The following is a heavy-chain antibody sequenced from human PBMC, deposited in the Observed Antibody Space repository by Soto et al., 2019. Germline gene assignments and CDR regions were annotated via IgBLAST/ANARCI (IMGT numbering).Heavy chain of an antibody. J-gene: IGHJ4*02. Sequence: GGSLRLSCAASGFTVSSNYMSWVRQAPGKGLEWVSVIYSGGSTYYADSVKGRFTISRDNSKNTLYLQMNSLRAEDTAVYYCARDGIYCTNGVCYRPRVYWGQGTLVTVSS. V-gene: IGHV3-66*01. CDR2: IYSGGST. D-gene: IGHD2-8*01. CDR3: ARDGIYCTNGVCYRPRVY. CDR1: GFTVSSNY.